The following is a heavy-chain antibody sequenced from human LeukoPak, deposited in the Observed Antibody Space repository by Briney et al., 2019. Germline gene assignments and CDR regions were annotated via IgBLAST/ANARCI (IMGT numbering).Heavy chain of an antibody. CDR3: ARLTGVTTRTQVQAGLLDY. CDR1: GFTFSSYS. J-gene: IGHJ4*02. CDR2: ISSSSSYI. V-gene: IGHV3-21*01. Sequence: PGGSLRLSCAVSGFTFSSYSMNWVRQAPGKRLEWVSSISSSSSYIYYADSVKGRFTISRGNAKNSLYLQMNSLRAEDTAVYYCARLTGVTTRTQVQAGLLDYWGQGTLVTVSS. D-gene: IGHD4-17*01.